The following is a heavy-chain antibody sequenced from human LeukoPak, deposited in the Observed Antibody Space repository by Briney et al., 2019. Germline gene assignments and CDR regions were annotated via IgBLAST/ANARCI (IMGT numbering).Heavy chain of an antibody. Sequence: PGGSLRLSCAASGFTFSSYAMHWVRQAPGKGLEYVSAISSNGGSTYYANSVQGRFTISRDNSKNTLYLQMGSLRAEDMAVYYCARLLQDGYNSFDYWGQGTLVTVSS. D-gene: IGHD5-24*01. V-gene: IGHV3-64*01. CDR2: ISSNGGST. CDR3: ARLLQDGYNSFDY. J-gene: IGHJ4*02. CDR1: GFTFSSYA.